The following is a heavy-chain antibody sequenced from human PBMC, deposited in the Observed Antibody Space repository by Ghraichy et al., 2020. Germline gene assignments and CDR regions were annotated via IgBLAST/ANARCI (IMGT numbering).Heavy chain of an antibody. V-gene: IGHV6-1*01. J-gene: IGHJ2*01. Sequence: SQTLSLTCAISGDSVSSNSAAWNWIRQSPSRGLEWLGRTYYRSKWYNDYAVSVKSRITINPDTSKNQFSLQLNSVTPEDTAVYYCARAHQDDYYDSSGPRGYWYFDLWGRGTLGTVSS. CDR1: GDSVSSNSAA. D-gene: IGHD3-22*01. CDR2: TYYRSKWYN. CDR3: ARAHQDDYYDSSGPRGYWYFDL.